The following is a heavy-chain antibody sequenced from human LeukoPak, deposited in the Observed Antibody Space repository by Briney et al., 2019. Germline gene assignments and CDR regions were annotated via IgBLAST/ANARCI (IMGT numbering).Heavy chain of an antibody. Sequence: PGGSLRLFCAASGFTVSSNYMSWASHAPGKGLEWVSVIYSGGSTYYADSVKGRFTISRDNSKNTLYLQMNSLTAEDTAVYYCARVGVVPAAIPDGFDIWGQGTMVTVSS. D-gene: IGHD2-2*01. CDR2: IYSGGST. V-gene: IGHV3-53*01. CDR3: ARVGVVPAAIPDGFDI. CDR1: GFTVSSNY. J-gene: IGHJ3*02.